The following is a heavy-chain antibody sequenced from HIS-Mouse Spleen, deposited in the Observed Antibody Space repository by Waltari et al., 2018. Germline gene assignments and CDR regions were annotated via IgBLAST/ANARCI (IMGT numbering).Heavy chain of an antibody. V-gene: IGHV3-30*18. CDR2: ISYDGSNK. CDR3: AKDKHHAFDY. CDR1: GCPFSSYG. J-gene: IGHJ4*02. Sequence: VQLVESGGGVVQPGRSLRLSCAASGCPFSSYGMHWVRQAPGKGLEWVAVISYDGSNKYYADSVKGRFTISRDNSKNTLYLQMNSLRAEDTAVYYCAKDKHHAFDYWGQGTLVTVSS.